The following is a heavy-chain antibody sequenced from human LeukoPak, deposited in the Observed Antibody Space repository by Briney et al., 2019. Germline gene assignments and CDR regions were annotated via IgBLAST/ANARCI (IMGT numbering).Heavy chain of an antibody. CDR2: IKGKTDGETT. CDR1: GFTFSNAW. Sequence: GGSLRLSCAASGFTFSNAWMSWVRQAPGKGLEWVGRIKGKTDGETTDYATPVKGRFTISRDDSKDTLYLQMNSLRAEDTAVYYCARALDIVATITPIDYWGQGTLVTVSS. J-gene: IGHJ4*02. CDR3: ARALDIVATITPIDY. V-gene: IGHV3-15*01. D-gene: IGHD5-12*01.